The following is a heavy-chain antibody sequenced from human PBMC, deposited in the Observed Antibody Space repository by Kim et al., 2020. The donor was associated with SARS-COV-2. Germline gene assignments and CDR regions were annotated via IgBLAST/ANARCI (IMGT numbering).Heavy chain of an antibody. J-gene: IGHJ5*02. CDR2: ISGSGEIT. Sequence: GGSLRLSCAASGFTFSSFAMNWVRQTSAKGLEWVSAISGSGEITYYSDSVKGRFSISRDNSNNTLYLNTGSLRVDDTAVYYCAKMGIGAAAARYRFDPWGQGALVTVSS. CDR3: AKMGIGAAAARYRFDP. CDR1: GFTFSSFA. V-gene: IGHV3-23*01. D-gene: IGHD6-13*01.